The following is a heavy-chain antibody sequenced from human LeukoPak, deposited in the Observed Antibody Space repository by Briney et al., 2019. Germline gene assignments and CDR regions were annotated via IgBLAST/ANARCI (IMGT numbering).Heavy chain of an antibody. D-gene: IGHD3-22*01. CDR2: IGTLLDT. V-gene: IGHV3-13*01. CDR1: GFTFSSFD. J-gene: IGHJ4*02. Sequence: PGGSLRLSCADSGFTFSSFDMHWVRQAPGKGLEWVSGIGTLLDTDYPDSLKGRFTISRENAKNSVFLQMNNVRAGDTAVYYCVRGRNNNYYDDSGYSPYWGQGTLVTVSS. CDR3: VRGRNNNYYDDSGYSPY.